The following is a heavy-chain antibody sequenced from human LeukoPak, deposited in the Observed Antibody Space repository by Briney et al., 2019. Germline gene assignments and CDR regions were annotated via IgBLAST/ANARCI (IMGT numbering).Heavy chain of an antibody. V-gene: IGHV3-30-3*01. CDR3: ARGGHTSSSWRNFFDH. D-gene: IGHD6-6*01. J-gene: IGHJ4*02. CDR2: ISYDGSNK. CDR1: GFTFSSYA. Sequence: GGSLRLSCAASGFTFSSYAMHWVRQAPGKGLEWVAVISYDGSNKYYADSVKGRFTISRDNSKNMLYLQMHSLRAEDTAVYYCARGGHTSSSWRNFFDHWGQGTLVTVSS.